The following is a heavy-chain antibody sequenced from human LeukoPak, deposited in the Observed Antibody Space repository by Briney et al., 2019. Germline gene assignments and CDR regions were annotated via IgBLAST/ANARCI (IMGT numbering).Heavy chain of an antibody. V-gene: IGHV3-30*04. D-gene: IGHD1-1*01. CDR1: GFTFSSHA. CDR3: ARDRCTKYCVDY. CDR2: ISYDGSIT. J-gene: IGHJ4*02. Sequence: GGSLRLSCAASGFTFSSHAMHWVRQAPGKGLEWVAFISYDGSITSHADSVKGRFTISRDNSKNSLYLQMNSLRAEDTAVYYCARDRCTKYCVDYWGQGTLVTVSS.